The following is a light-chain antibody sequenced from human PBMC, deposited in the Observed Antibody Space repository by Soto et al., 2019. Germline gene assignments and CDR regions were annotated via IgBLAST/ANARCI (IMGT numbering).Light chain of an antibody. CDR2: GAS. J-gene: IGKJ4*01. V-gene: IGKV3-15*01. CDR1: QSVSSN. CDR3: QXYXNWPLT. Sequence: EIVMTQSPATLSVSPGERATLSCRASQSVSSNLAWYQQKPGQAPRLLIYGASTRATGIPARFSGSGSGTEFTLTISSLQSEDFAXXYXQXYXNWPLTFGGGTKVEIK.